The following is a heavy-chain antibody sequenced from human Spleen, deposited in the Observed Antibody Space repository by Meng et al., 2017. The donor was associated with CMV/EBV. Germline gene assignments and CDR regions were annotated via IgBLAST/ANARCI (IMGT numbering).Heavy chain of an antibody. CDR1: GGSISSYY. Sequence: SETLSLTCTVSGGSISSYYWSWIRQPPGKGLEWIGYIYYSGSTNYNPSLKSRVTISVDTSKNQFSLKLSSVTAADTAVYYCARGLGAHYYGSIFAHGGLDVWDQGTTVTVSS. J-gene: IGHJ6*02. V-gene: IGHV4-59*01. CDR2: IYYSGST. CDR3: ARGLGAHYYGSIFAHGGLDV. D-gene: IGHD3-10*01.